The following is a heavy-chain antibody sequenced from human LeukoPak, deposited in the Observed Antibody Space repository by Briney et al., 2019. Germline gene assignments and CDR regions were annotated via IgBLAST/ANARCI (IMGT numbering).Heavy chain of an antibody. CDR3: AKGALGSWYYFDY. J-gene: IGHJ4*02. V-gene: IGHV3-23*01. CDR2: FSRSGPDT. CDR1: GFTFSNYA. Sequence: GGSLRLSCAASGFTFSNYAMSWVRQAPGKGPEWVSTFSRSGPDTYYADSVKGRFTIFRDNSKNTLYLQMNSLRDEDTAVYYCAKGALGSWYYFDYWGRGTLVTVSS. D-gene: IGHD6-13*01.